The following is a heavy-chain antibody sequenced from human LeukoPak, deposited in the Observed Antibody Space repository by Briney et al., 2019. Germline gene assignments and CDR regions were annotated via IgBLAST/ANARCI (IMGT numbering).Heavy chain of an antibody. D-gene: IGHD1-26*01. V-gene: IGHV5-51*01. Sequence: GESLKISCKGSGHSFTRNWIGWVRQMPGKGLEWMGIIYPGDSETRYSPSFQGHVTISGDKSISTANLQWSSLKASDTAMYYCARGSGSNGWAAFDIWGQGTMVTVSS. J-gene: IGHJ3*02. CDR2: IYPGDSET. CDR3: ARGSGSNGWAAFDI. CDR1: GHSFTRNW.